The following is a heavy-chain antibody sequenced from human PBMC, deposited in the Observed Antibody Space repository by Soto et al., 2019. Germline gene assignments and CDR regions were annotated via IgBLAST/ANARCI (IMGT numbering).Heavy chain of an antibody. CDR3: ARVEYCSGGGCYSGGFDS. J-gene: IGHJ4*02. CDR2: ISHDGSNE. D-gene: IGHD2-15*01. CDR1: GFTFSTYG. V-gene: IGHV3-30*03. Sequence: PGGSLRLSCAASGFTFSTYGMHWVRQAPGKGLEWVAVISHDGSNEYHADSVKGRFTISRDNSKNTLYLQLNSLRVEDTAVYYCARVEYCSGGGCYSGGFDSWGQGTLVTVSS.